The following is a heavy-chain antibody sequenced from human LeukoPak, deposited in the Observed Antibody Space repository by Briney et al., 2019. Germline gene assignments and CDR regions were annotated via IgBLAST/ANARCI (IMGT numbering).Heavy chain of an antibody. D-gene: IGHD2-2*01. V-gene: IGHV3-66*01. CDR2: IYSGYSGGST. Sequence: GGSLRLSCAASGFTVSSNYMSWVRQAPGKGLEWVSLIYSGYSGGSTYYADSVKGRFTISRDNSKNTLYLQMNSLRAEDTAVYYCARGYCSSTSCYANEALDIWGQGTMVTVSS. J-gene: IGHJ3*02. CDR3: ARGYCSSTSCYANEALDI. CDR1: GFTVSSNY.